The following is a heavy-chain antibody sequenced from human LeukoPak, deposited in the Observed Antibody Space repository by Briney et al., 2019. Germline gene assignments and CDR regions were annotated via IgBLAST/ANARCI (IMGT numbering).Heavy chain of an antibody. CDR3: GTLCVMWEIDY. CDR2: IHSDGSST. J-gene: IGHJ4*02. Sequence: GCLRLSCAASGVTLCGDWTFGVRHTPRRGVWWVSRIHSDGSSTTYAHSVKGRLTNTRDNTKSPVYLQMDSLRPQDTAVDYCGTLCVMWEIDYWGQGALVTVSS. D-gene: IGHD1-26*01. V-gene: IGHV3-74*01. CDR1: GVTLCGDW.